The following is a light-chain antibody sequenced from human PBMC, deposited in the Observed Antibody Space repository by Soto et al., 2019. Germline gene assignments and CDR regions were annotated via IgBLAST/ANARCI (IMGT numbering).Light chain of an antibody. CDR3: QHYYTSSPWT. CDR1: QSISRW. V-gene: IGKV1-5*01. J-gene: IGKJ1*01. Sequence: DIQMTQSPSTLSASVGDRVTITCRASQSISRWLAWYQQKPGKAPKLLIYDASSLGSGVPLRFSGSGSGTEFTLTIYSLQPDDFATYYCQHYYTSSPWTFGQGTKVEIK. CDR2: DAS.